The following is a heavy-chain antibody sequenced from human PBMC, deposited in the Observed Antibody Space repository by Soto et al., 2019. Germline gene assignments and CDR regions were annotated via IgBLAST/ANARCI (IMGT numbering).Heavy chain of an antibody. Sequence: PSETLSLTCTVSGASISSGDYYWSWIRQPPGKGLEWIGYIYYSGSTYYNPSLKSRVTISVDTSKNQFSLKLSSVTAADTAVYYCARVIGHGYGDSQPKVDYWGQGTLVTVYS. CDR2: IYYSGST. CDR1: GASISSGDYY. V-gene: IGHV4-30-4*01. D-gene: IGHD4-17*01. J-gene: IGHJ4*02. CDR3: ARVIGHGYGDSQPKVDY.